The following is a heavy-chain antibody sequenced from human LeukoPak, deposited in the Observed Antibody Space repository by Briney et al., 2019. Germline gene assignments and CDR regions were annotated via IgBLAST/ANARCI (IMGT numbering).Heavy chain of an antibody. J-gene: IGHJ4*02. CDR3: AEYLGRNYQEYPYYFDY. D-gene: IGHD4-11*01. Sequence: GGSLRLSCAASGFTFSSYAMSWVRQAPGKGLEWVSAISGSGGSTYYADSVKGRFTISRDNSKNTLYLQMNSLRAEDTAVYYCAEYLGRNYQEYPYYFDYWGQGTLVTVSS. CDR1: GFTFSSYA. CDR2: ISGSGGST. V-gene: IGHV3-23*01.